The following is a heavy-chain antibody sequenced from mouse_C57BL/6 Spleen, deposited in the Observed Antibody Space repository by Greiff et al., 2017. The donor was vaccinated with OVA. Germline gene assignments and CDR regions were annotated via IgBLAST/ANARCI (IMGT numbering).Heavy chain of an antibody. CDR2: IHPNSGST. CDR3: SPYDGSSYRYFDV. Sequence: QVQLQQPGAELVKPGASVKLSCKASGYTFTSYWMHWVKQRPGQGLEWIGMIHPNSGSTNYNEKFKSKATLTVDKSSSTHYMQLSSLTSEDSAVYYCSPYDGSSYRYFDVWGTGTTVTVSS. D-gene: IGHD1-1*01. J-gene: IGHJ1*03. V-gene: IGHV1-64*01. CDR1: GYTFTSYW.